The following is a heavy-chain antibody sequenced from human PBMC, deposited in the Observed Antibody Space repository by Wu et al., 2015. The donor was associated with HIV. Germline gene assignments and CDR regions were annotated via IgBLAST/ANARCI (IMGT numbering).Heavy chain of an antibody. D-gene: IGHD2-21*02. CDR3: ARVYGRSPLAYCGGDCYDDAFDI. V-gene: IGHV1-46*01. J-gene: IGHJ3*02. Sequence: QVQLVQSGAEVKKPGASVKVSCKASGYTFTSYYMHWVRQAPGQGLEWMGIINPSGGSTSYAQKFQGRVTMTRDTSTSTVYMELSSLRSEDTAVYYCARVYGRSPLAYCGGDCYDDAFDIWGQGDNGHRLF. CDR2: INPSGGST. CDR1: GYTFTSYY.